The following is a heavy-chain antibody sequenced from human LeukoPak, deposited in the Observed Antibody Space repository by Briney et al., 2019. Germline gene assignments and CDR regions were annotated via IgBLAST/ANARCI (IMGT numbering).Heavy chain of an antibody. CDR2: MNPNSDNT. Sequence: ASLKVSCKASGYTFTSYDINWVRQATGQGLEWMGWMNPNSDNTGYAQKFQGRVTMTRKTSISTAYMELSSLRSEETAVYYCARETRGEIAVAAKGYFVYWGEGALVTVSS. J-gene: IGHJ4*02. V-gene: IGHV1-8*01. D-gene: IGHD6-19*01. CDR3: ARETRGEIAVAAKGYFVY. CDR1: GYTFTSYD.